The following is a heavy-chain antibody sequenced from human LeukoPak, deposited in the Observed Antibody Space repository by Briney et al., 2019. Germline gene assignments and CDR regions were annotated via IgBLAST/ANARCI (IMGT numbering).Heavy chain of an antibody. D-gene: IGHD1-26*01. CDR2: ISSSGSGGNT. CDR3: AKDRTAGASYWYFDL. CDR1: GVTLSNYA. Sequence: GGSLRLSCAASGVTLSNYAMSWARQAPGKGLEWVSGISSSGSGGNTYYADSVKGRFTISRDSSKNTLFLHMYTLRAEDTAIYYCAKDRTAGASYWYFDLWGRGTLVTVSS. V-gene: IGHV3-23*01. J-gene: IGHJ2*01.